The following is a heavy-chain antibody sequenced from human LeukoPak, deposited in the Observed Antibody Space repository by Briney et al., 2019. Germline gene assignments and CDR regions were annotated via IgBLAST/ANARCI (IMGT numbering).Heavy chain of an antibody. CDR2: INPNFGVT. Sequence: ASVKVSCKASGYTFTGYYVHWVRQAPGQGLEWMGWINPNFGVTNYAQNFQGRVTLTRDTSINTAYMELNNLRFDDTAVYYCARDIWSGYVGGSYRVTWLDPWGQGTLITVSS. J-gene: IGHJ5*01. D-gene: IGHD3-16*02. CDR3: ARDIWSGYVGGSYRVTWLDP. CDR1: GYTFTGYY. V-gene: IGHV1-2*02.